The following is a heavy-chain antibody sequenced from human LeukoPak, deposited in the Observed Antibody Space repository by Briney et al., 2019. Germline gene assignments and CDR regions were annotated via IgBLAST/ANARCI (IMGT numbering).Heavy chain of an antibody. D-gene: IGHD5-24*01. Sequence: SAKVSCKASGGTFSSYAISWVRQAPGQGLEWMGGIIPIFGTANYAQKFQGRVTITADESTSTAYMELSSLRSEDTAVYYCARDEGRRDGYNLDYWGQGTLVTVSS. J-gene: IGHJ4*02. V-gene: IGHV1-69*01. CDR3: ARDEGRRDGYNLDY. CDR1: GGTFSSYA. CDR2: IIPIFGTA.